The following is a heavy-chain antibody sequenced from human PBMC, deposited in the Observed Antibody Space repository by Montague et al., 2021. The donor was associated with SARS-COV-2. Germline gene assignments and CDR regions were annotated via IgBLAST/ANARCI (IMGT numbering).Heavy chain of an antibody. V-gene: IGHV3-74*01. CDR1: GFTFRDCW. Sequence: SLRLSCAASGFTFRDCWMHWVRQAPGKGLVWVSRIETDGSATTYAGSVKGRFTISRDNAKNTLYPQMDSLRAEDTAVYYCARGGPGTGMDYWGQGSLVTVSS. J-gene: IGHJ4*02. CDR2: IETDGSAT. CDR3: ARGGPGTGMDY. D-gene: IGHD1-1*01.